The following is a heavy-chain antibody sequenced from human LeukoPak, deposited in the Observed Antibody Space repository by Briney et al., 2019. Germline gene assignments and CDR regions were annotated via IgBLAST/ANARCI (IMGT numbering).Heavy chain of an antibody. CDR3: ARDRVEMATITGGFDY. D-gene: IGHD5-24*01. CDR2: ISSSSSYI. Sequence: GGSLRLSCAASGFTFSSYSMNWVRQAPGKGLESVSSISSSSSYIYYADSVKGRFTISRDNAKNSLYLQMNSLRAEDTAVYYCARDRVEMATITGGFDYWGQGTLVTVSS. J-gene: IGHJ4*02. V-gene: IGHV3-21*01. CDR1: GFTFSSYS.